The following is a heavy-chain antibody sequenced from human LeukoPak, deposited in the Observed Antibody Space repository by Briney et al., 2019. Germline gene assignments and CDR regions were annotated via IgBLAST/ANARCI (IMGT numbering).Heavy chain of an antibody. V-gene: IGHV4-30-2*01. CDR1: CGSMRSGGYS. CDR2: IYHSGST. Sequence: SQTLSLTCAVSCGSMRSGGYSWSWIAQPPGKGLECIGYIYHSGSTYYNPSLKSRVTISVDRSKNQFSLKLSSVTAADTAVYYCARESYYHYYFDYWGQGTLVTVSS. CDR3: ARESYYHYYFDY. J-gene: IGHJ4*02. D-gene: IGHD3-10*01.